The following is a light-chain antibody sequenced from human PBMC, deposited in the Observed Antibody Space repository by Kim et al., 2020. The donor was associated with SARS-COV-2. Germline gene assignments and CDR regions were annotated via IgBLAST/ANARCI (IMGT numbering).Light chain of an antibody. V-gene: IGKV1-8*01. J-gene: IGKJ3*01. CDR1: QPISSD. Sequence: AIRMTQSPSSFSASTGDRVTITCRASQPISSDLAWYQQKPGKAPELLTYSTSTLQTGVPSRFSGSGSGTEFTLTISCLQSEDFATYYCQQFHSYPFTFGPGTKVDIK. CDR3: QQFHSYPFT. CDR2: STS.